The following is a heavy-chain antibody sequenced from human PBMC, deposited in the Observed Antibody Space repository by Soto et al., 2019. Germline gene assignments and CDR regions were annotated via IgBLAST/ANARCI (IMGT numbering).Heavy chain of an antibody. Sequence: QVTLKESGPVLVKPTETLTLTCTVSGFSLSNARMGVSWIRQPPGKALEWLAHIFSNDEKSYSTSLKSRLTLSQDTSKSQVVLNMTNKDPVDPAPFYCARRHYLGFDYWGQGTLVTVSS. CDR2: IFSNDEK. CDR3: ARRHYLGFDY. V-gene: IGHV2-26*01. D-gene: IGHD1-26*01. CDR1: GFSLSNARMG. J-gene: IGHJ4*02.